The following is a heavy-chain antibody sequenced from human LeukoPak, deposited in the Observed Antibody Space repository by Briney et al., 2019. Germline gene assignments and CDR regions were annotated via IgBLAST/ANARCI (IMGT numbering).Heavy chain of an antibody. V-gene: IGHV3-11*01. D-gene: IGHD6-19*01. CDR3: ARSWYNSAWRALIY. Sequence: GGSLRLSCAASGFTLSDYYMSWIRQPPGKGLEWVSYISSSGTTIFYADSVKGRFTISRDNAENSLYLELNSLRVEDTAVYYCARSWYNSAWRALIYWGQGTLVTVSS. CDR1: GFTLSDYY. CDR2: ISSSGTTI. J-gene: IGHJ4*02.